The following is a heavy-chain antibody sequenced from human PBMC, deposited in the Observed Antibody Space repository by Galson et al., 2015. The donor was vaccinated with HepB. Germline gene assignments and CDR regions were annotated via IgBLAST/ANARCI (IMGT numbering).Heavy chain of an antibody. Sequence: SVKVSCKASGGTFSSYAISWVRQAPGQGLEWMGGIIPIFGTANYAQKFQGRVTITADESTSTAYMELSSLRSEDTAVYYCARAAFSSGSYSGGPPYYYYYYGMDVWGQGTTVTVSS. CDR1: GGTFSSYA. CDR3: ARAAFSSGSYSGGPPYYYYYYGMDV. D-gene: IGHD1-26*01. J-gene: IGHJ6*02. CDR2: IIPIFGTA. V-gene: IGHV1-69*13.